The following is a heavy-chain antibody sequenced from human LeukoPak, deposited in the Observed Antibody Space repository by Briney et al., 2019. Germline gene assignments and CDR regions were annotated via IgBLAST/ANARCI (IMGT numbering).Heavy chain of an antibody. CDR1: GYSFSSYW. V-gene: IGHV5-51*01. D-gene: IGHD6-19*01. CDR3: ASRVVAGTTWFDP. CDR2: IYPDDSDT. Sequence: GESLKISCKGSGYSFSSYWIGWVRQMPGKGLEWMGIIYPDDSDTRYNPSFQGQVTISADKSISTAYLQWSSLKASDTAMYYCASRVVAGTTWFDPWGQGTLVTVSS. J-gene: IGHJ5*02.